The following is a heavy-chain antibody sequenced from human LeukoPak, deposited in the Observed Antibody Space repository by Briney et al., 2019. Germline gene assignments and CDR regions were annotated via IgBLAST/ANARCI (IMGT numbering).Heavy chain of an antibody. CDR3: ARLXXGWYDDFDI. J-gene: IGHJ3*02. CDR2: INPNSGGT. V-gene: IGHV1-2*06. CDR1: GYTFTAYY. Sequence: ASVKVSCKASGYTFTAYYMHWVRQAPGQGLEWMGRINPNSGGTNYAQRFQGRVTMTRDTSISTAYMEMRRLKSDDTAVYYCARLXXGWYDDFDIWGQGTMVTVSS. D-gene: IGHD6-19*01.